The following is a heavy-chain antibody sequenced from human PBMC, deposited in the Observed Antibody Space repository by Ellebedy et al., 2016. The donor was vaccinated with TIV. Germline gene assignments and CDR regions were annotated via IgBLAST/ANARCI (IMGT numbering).Heavy chain of an antibody. CDR3: ARGRVTRFKQAHRFDY. CDR2: IYYNGGT. Sequence: SETLSLTXTVSGGSISSSSYYWGWIRQPPGKGLEWVGSIYYNGGTYYNPSLKSRVTISVDTSKNQFSLKLSSVTAADTAVYYCARGRVTRFKQAHRFDYWGQGTLVTVSS. CDR1: GGSISSSSYY. D-gene: IGHD4-23*01. V-gene: IGHV4-39*07. J-gene: IGHJ4*02.